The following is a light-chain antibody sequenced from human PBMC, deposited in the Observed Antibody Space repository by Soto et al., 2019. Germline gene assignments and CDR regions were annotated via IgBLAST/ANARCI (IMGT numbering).Light chain of an antibody. J-gene: IGKJ5*01. CDR1: QSVSSIY. Sequence: EIVLTQSPGTLSVSPGERATLSWRASQSVSSIYLAWYQQKPGQAPRLRIYGASSRATGIPDRFSGSGSGTDFTLTISRLQTEDFAVYYCQQYGSSTITFGQGTRLEIK. CDR3: QQYGSSTIT. V-gene: IGKV3-20*01. CDR2: GAS.